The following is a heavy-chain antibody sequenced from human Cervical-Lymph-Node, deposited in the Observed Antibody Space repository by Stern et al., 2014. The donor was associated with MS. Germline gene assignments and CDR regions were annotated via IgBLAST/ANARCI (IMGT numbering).Heavy chain of an antibody. CDR1: GYTFTNYY. V-gene: IGHV1-46*01. CDR3: ARADCGGDCYSHAKS. CDR2: INPSGGST. J-gene: IGHJ5*02. D-gene: IGHD2-21*02. Sequence: VQLVESGAEVKKPGASVKVSCKASGYTFTNYYMHWVRQAPGQGLEWMGIINPSGGSTFYAQKFQGRVTMTRDTSTSTLYMQLSSLRSEDTAVYYCARADCGGDCYSHAKSWGQGTLVTVSS.